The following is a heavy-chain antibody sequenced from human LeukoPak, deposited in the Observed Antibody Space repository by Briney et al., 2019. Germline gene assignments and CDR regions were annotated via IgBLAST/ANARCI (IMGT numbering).Heavy chain of an antibody. D-gene: IGHD3-10*02. CDR2: AGWAGGTT. J-gene: IGHJ4*02. CDR1: GFNFDRYT. V-gene: IGHV3-43*01. CDR3: AKELDTMFFDY. Sequence: GGPLRLSCATSGFNFDRYTIHWVRQAPGKGLEWVSLAGWAGGTTFYSDSVRGRFTISRDSGRKSVYLQMNSLTTDDTAFYFCAKELDTMFFDYWGQGALVTVSS.